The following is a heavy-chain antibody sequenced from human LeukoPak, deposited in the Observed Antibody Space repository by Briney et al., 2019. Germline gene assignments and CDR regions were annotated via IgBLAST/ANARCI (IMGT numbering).Heavy chain of an antibody. Sequence: SETLSLTCTVSGGSISSYFWSWIRQPPGKGLEWIGYIYYSGSTNYNPSLKSRVTISVDTSKNQFSLKLSSVTAADTAVYYCARAHYDSSGYYGPAFDIWGQGTMVTVSS. D-gene: IGHD3-22*01. CDR3: ARAHYDSSGYYGPAFDI. CDR1: GGSISSYF. CDR2: IYYSGST. J-gene: IGHJ3*02. V-gene: IGHV4-59*01.